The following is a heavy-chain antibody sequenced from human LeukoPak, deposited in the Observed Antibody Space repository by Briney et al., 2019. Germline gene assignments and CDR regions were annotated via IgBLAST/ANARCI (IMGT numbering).Heavy chain of an antibody. V-gene: IGHV3-23*01. J-gene: IGHJ4*02. CDR3: AKADSGWNYFDY. CDR2: INNSGGST. CDR1: RFTFSSYA. Sequence: GGSLRLSCAASRFTFSSYAMSWVRQAPGKGLEWVPIINNSGGSTYYADSAKGRFTISRDNSKNTLYLQMNRLRAEDTAVYYCAKADSGWNYFDYWGQGTLVTVSS. D-gene: IGHD5-12*01.